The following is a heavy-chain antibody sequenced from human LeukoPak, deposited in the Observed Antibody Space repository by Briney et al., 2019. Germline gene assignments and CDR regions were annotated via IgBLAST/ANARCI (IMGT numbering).Heavy chain of an antibody. V-gene: IGHV3-30*02. Sequence: PGGSLRLSCVASGFTFSNYGMHWVRQAPGKGLEWVAFIRYDGSNEYYADFVKGRFTISRDNAKNSLYPQMNSLRAEDTAVYYCARDRRSVGYYYYMDVWGKGTTVTISS. CDR1: GFTFSNYG. CDR3: ARDRRSVGYYYYMDV. J-gene: IGHJ6*03. CDR2: IRYDGSNE. D-gene: IGHD1-26*01.